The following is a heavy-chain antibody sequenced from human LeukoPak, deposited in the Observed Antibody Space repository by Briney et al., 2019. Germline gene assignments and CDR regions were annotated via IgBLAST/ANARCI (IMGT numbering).Heavy chain of an antibody. Sequence: SETLSLTCTVSGCSISSYYWSWLRQPPGKGLEWIGYIYYSGSTNYNPSLKSRVTISVDTSKNQFSLKLSSVTAADTAVYYCARVTRGSRGYDPWGQGTLVTVTS. V-gene: IGHV4-59*01. J-gene: IGHJ5*02. CDR2: IYYSGST. D-gene: IGHD6-13*01. CDR1: GCSISSYY. CDR3: ARVTRGSRGYDP.